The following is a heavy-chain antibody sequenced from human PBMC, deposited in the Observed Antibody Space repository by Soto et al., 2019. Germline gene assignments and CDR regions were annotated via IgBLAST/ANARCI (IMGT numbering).Heavy chain of an antibody. D-gene: IGHD1-26*01. V-gene: IGHV1-2*02. CDR2: IIPNSGDT. CDR3: AREEPSLGAPTH. CDR1: GYTFTDYS. Sequence: ASVKVSCKASGYTFTDYSMHWVRQAPGQGLEWMGWIIPNSGDTNYAQKFQGRVTMTRDTSISTAYRELSRLRSDDTAVYYCAREEPSLGAPTHWGQGTLVTVSS. J-gene: IGHJ4*02.